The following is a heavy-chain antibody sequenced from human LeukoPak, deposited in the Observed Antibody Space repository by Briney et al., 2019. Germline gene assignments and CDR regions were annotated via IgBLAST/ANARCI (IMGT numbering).Heavy chain of an antibody. D-gene: IGHD3-3*01. J-gene: IGHJ6*03. CDR3: ARAYYDFWSGATSTDTYYYYYYMDV. CDR1: GYTFTGYY. V-gene: IGHV1-2*02. CDR2: INPNSGGT. Sequence: ASVKVSCKASGYTFTGYYMHWVRQAPGQGLEWMGWINPNSGGTNYAQKFQGRVTMTRDTSISTAHMELSRLRSDDTAVYYCARAYYDFWSGATSTDTYYYYYYMDVWGKGTTVTVSS.